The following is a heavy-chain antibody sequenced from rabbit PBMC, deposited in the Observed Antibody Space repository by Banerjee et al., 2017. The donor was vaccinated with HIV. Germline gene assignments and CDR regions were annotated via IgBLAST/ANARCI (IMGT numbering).Heavy chain of an antibody. J-gene: IGHJ4*01. Sequence: QEQLEESGGDLVKPEGSLTLTCTASGFSFSSYWICWVRQAPGKGLEWIACISTSSGSTYYASWAKGRFTISKTSSTTVTLQLNSLTAADTATYFCARDLAGVIGWNFDLWGQGTLVTVS. V-gene: IGHV1S45*01. D-gene: IGHD4-1*01. CDR1: GFSFSSYW. CDR2: ISTSSGST. CDR3: ARDLAGVIGWNFDL.